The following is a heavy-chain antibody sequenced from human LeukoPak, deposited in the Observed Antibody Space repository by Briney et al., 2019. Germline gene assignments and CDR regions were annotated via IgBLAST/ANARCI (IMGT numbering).Heavy chain of an antibody. J-gene: IGHJ4*02. CDR1: GYTFSRYY. V-gene: IGHV7-4-1*02. CDR2: IDTNTGNP. D-gene: IGHD3-22*01. Sequence: GASVKVSCKPSGYTFSRYYIHWVRLAPGQGLEWMGWIDTNTGNPTYAQGFAGRFVFSLDTSVTTTYLQISSLRAEDTAVYYCTRGRDTTGYFVYWGQGTLVTVSS. CDR3: TRGRDTTGYFVY.